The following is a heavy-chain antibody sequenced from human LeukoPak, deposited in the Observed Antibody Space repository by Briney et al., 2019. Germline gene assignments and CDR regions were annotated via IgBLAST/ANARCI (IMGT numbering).Heavy chain of an antibody. J-gene: IGHJ4*02. V-gene: IGHV3-74*01. CDR2: VNPDGRTT. D-gene: IGHD3-16*02. CDR1: GFTFSNSW. Sequence: GGSLRLSCVGSGFTFSNSWIHWVRQAPGKGLVWVSRVNPDGRTTNYADSVNGRFTISRDNAKNTLYLQMNSLTVEDTAVYYCATAGSYRFDLWGQGTLVTVSS. CDR3: ATAGSYRFDL.